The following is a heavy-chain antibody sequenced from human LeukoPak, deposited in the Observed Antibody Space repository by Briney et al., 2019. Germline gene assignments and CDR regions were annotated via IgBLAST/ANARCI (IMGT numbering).Heavy chain of an antibody. CDR2: IYYSGST. CDR3: ARGRLYPYYGMDV. D-gene: IGHD2-2*02. J-gene: IGHJ6*02. Sequence: SQTLSLTCTVSGGSISSGGYYWSWIRQHPGKGLEWLGYIYYSGSTYYNPSLKSRVTISVDTSKNQFSLKLSSVAAADTAVYYCARGRLYPYYGMDVWGQGTTVTVSS. CDR1: GGSISSGGYY. V-gene: IGHV4-31*03.